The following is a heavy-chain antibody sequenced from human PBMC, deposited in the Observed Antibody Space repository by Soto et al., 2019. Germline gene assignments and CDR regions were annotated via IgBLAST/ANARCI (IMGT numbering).Heavy chain of an antibody. Sequence: QITLKESGPTLVKPTQTLTLTCTFSGLSLSTSGEAVGWIRQPPGKALEWLALIYWDDDKRYNPTLKTRLTINNDTSKNQVVLTQTNVDPVDTATYYCAHYVSTSPAGWFDPWGQGILVPVSS. CDR2: IYWDDDK. CDR3: AHYVSTSPAGWFDP. V-gene: IGHV2-5*02. J-gene: IGHJ5*02. CDR1: GLSLSTSGEA. D-gene: IGHD3-10*02.